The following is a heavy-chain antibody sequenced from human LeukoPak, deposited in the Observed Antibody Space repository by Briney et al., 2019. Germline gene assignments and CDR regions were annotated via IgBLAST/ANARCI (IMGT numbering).Heavy chain of an antibody. CDR3: AREGTIFGVAAGRYYFDY. J-gene: IGHJ4*02. CDR2: IIPIFGTA. CDR1: GGTFSSYA. Sequence: SVKVSCKASGGTFSSYAISWVRQAPGQGLEWMGGIIPIFGTANYAQKFQGRVTITADESTSTAYMELSSLRSEDTAVYYCAREGTIFGVAAGRYYFDYWGQGTLVTVSS. V-gene: IGHV1-69*13. D-gene: IGHD3-3*01.